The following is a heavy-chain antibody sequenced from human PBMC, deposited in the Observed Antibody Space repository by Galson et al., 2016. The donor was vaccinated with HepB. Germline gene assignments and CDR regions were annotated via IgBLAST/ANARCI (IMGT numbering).Heavy chain of an antibody. Sequence: SVKVSCKAFGYSLTTYYMQWVRQAPGQGLEWLATISPSGDTTNYAPTFQGRVSVTRDTSTSTVYLELSSLRSEDTAIYFCARDGNAFNFDFWGQGTLVTVPS. D-gene: IGHD1-1*01. CDR3: ARDGNAFNFDF. CDR1: GYSLTTYY. V-gene: IGHV1-46*01. CDR2: ISPSGDTT. J-gene: IGHJ4*02.